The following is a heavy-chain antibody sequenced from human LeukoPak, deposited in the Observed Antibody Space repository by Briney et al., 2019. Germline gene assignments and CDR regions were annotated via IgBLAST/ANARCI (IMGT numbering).Heavy chain of an antibody. D-gene: IGHD3-22*01. J-gene: IGHJ4*02. CDR1: GGSISSGNYY. CDR2: IWADGAP. Sequence: SETLSLTCTVSGGSISSGNYYWSWIRQPAGKGLEWIGRIWADGAPTYRPSLKSRVTISVDTSKNQFSLRLSSVIAAGTAVYYCARGRDSRGYQFMGFDSWGQGTLVTVSS. V-gene: IGHV4-61*02. CDR3: ARGRDSRGYQFMGFDS.